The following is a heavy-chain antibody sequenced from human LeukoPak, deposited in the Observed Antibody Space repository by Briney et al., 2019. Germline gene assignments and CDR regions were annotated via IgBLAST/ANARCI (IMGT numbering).Heavy chain of an antibody. Sequence: GGSLRLSCEASGFTFSDRWMSWVRQAPGKGLEWVANIKQDESVKYYVDSVKGRFTISRDNARNSLYLQMNSLRVEDTAVYYCANIDSGGSTWGYWGHGTLVTVSS. D-gene: IGHD3-22*01. CDR2: IKQDESVK. CDR3: ANIDSGGSTWGY. J-gene: IGHJ4*01. V-gene: IGHV3-7*01. CDR1: GFTFSDRW.